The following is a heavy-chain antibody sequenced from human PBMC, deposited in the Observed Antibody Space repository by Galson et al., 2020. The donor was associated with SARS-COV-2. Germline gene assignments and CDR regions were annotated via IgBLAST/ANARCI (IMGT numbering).Heavy chain of an antibody. Sequence: GESLKISCAASGFTFSSYSMNWVRQAPGKGLEWVSSISSSSSYIYYADSVKGQFTISRDNAKNSLYLQMNSLRAEDTAVYYCARDWVENYYDILTGPTPDAFDIWGQGTMVTVSS. CDR3: ARDWVENYYDILTGPTPDAFDI. CDR2: ISSSSSYI. V-gene: IGHV3-21*01. J-gene: IGHJ3*02. D-gene: IGHD3-9*01. CDR1: GFTFSSYS.